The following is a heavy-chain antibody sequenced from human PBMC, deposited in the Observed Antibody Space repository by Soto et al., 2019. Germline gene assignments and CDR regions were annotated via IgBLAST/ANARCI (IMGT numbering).Heavy chain of an antibody. CDR2: ISWNTYTI. D-gene: IGHD3-10*01. CDR1: GFTFDDYA. CDR3: AKDRVRGRFGESSFDV. J-gene: IGHJ3*01. Sequence: EVQLVESGGGLVQPGRSLRLSCAASGFTFDDYAMHWVRQAPGKGLEWVSGISWNTYTIDYAVSVKGRFTISRDNAKNSLYLQMNSLRAEDTALYYCAKDRVRGRFGESSFDVWGQGTMVTVSS. V-gene: IGHV3-9*01.